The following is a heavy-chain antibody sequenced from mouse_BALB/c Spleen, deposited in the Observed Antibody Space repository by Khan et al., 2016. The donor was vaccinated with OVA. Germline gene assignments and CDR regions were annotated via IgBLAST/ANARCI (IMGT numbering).Heavy chain of an antibody. Sequence: QVQLQQSGTELVRPGVSVKISCKGSGYTFTDYTMHWVKQSHAKSLEWIGVISTFYGDVTYNQKFKGKATMTVDKSSNTAYMELARLTSEDSGICYCTRGSGDYRFAYWGQGTLVTVSA. CDR1: GYTFTDYT. J-gene: IGHJ3*01. D-gene: IGHD1-3*01. CDR3: TRGSGDYRFAY. CDR2: ISTFYGDV. V-gene: IGHV1S137*01.